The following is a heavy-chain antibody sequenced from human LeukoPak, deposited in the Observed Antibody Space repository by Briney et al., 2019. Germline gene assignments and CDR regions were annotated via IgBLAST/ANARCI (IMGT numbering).Heavy chain of an antibody. Sequence: GASVKVSCKASGYTFTSCDINWVRQATGQGLEWMGWMNPNSGNTGYAQKFQGRVTMTRNTSISTAYMELSSLRSEDTAVYYCARGGRGYSYGLLRVFDYWGQGTLVTVSS. CDR1: GYTFTSCD. D-gene: IGHD5-18*01. CDR2: MNPNSGNT. CDR3: ARGGRGYSYGLLRVFDY. J-gene: IGHJ4*02. V-gene: IGHV1-8*01.